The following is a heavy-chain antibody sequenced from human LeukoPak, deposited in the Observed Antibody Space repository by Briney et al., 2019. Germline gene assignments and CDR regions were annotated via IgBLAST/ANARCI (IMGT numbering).Heavy chain of an antibody. CDR2: IYSSGNT. D-gene: IGHD6-19*01. J-gene: IGHJ4*02. CDR3: ARGYSSDFDY. Sequence: SSETLSLTCTVSGGSINNYYWSWIRQPPGKGLEWIGYIYSSGNTNYNPSLKSRVTISVDKSKNQFSLKLSSVTAADTAVYYCARGYSSDFDYWGQGTLVTVSS. CDR1: GGSINNYY. V-gene: IGHV4-59*12.